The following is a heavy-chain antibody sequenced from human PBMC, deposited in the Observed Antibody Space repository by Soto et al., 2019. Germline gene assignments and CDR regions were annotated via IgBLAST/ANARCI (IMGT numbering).Heavy chain of an antibody. Sequence: QVQLVQSGVEVKKPGASVKVSCKASGYTFITYGLSWVRQAPDQGLEWMGWISTFNGNTNYAQKFQGRVTMTTDTSTSTAYMELRSLTSDDTAVYYCARGGENFDYWGQGALVTVSS. J-gene: IGHJ4*02. D-gene: IGHD3-10*01. CDR3: ARGGENFDY. CDR2: ISTFNGNT. CDR1: GYTFITYG. V-gene: IGHV1-18*01.